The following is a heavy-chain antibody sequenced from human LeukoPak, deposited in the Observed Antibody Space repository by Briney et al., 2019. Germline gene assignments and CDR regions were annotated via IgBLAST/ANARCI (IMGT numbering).Heavy chain of an antibody. D-gene: IGHD5-12*01. Sequence: GGSLRLSCAASGFTVSSNYMSWVRQAPGKGLEWVSVIYSGGSTYYADSVKGRFTISRDNSKNTLYLQMNSLRAEDTAVYYCARRGYSGYDYFDYWGQETLVTVSS. CDR1: GFTVSSNY. CDR3: ARRGYSGYDYFDY. J-gene: IGHJ4*02. CDR2: IYSGGST. V-gene: IGHV3-66*02.